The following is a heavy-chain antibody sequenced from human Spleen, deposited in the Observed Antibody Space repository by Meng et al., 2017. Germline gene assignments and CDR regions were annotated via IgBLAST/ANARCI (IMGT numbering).Heavy chain of an antibody. V-gene: IGHV3-74*03. CDR3: ARDLDWVGSVSGNYYATFDI. J-gene: IGHJ3*02. D-gene: IGHD3-10*01. Sequence: GESLKISCAASGLTLSRYWIHWVRQAPGQGLMWVSRINPDGSITTYADSVKGRFSISRDNAKNTLYLQMNSLRAEDTAVYYCARDLDWVGSVSGNYYATFDICGQGTMVTVSS. CDR2: INPDGSIT. CDR1: GLTLSRYW.